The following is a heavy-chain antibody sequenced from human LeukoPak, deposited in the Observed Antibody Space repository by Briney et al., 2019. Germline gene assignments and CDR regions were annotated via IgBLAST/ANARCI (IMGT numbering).Heavy chain of an antibody. CDR3: AKDYGSGGGDGYDAFDI. CDR1: GFTFSSYW. D-gene: IGHD3-10*01. Sequence: GGSLRLSCAASGFTFSSYWMSWVRQAPGKGLEWVANIKQDGSEKYYVDSVKGRFTISRDNAKNSLYLQMNSLRAEDTALYYCAKDYGSGGGDGYDAFDIWGQGTMVTVSS. J-gene: IGHJ3*02. CDR2: IKQDGSEK. V-gene: IGHV3-7*03.